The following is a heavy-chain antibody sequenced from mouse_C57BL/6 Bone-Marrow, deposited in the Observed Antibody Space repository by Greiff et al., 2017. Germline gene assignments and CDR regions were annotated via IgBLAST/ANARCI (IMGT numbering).Heavy chain of an antibody. CDR1: GFNIKDDY. Sequence: VQLQQSGAELVRPGASVKLSCTASGFNIKDDYMHWVKQRPEQGLEWIGCIDPENGDTEYASKFQGKATITADTSSNTAYLQLSSLTSEDTAVYYCTAYSFYWYFDVGGTGTTVTVTS. CDR3: TAYSFYWYFDV. V-gene: IGHV14-4*01. D-gene: IGHD2-12*01. CDR2: IDPENGDT. J-gene: IGHJ1*03.